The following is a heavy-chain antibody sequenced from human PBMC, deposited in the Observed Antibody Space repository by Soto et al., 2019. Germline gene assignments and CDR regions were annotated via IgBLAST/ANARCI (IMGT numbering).Heavy chain of an antibody. CDR1: GYTFTSYA. CDR2: INAGNGNT. V-gene: IGHV1-3*01. D-gene: IGHD6-13*01. J-gene: IGHJ4*02. Sequence: QVQLVQSGAEVKKPGASVKVSCKASGYTFTSYAMHWVRQAPGQRLEWMGWINAGNGNTKYSQKFQGRVTITRDTSASTAYMELSSLRSEDTAVYYCARVSSSHGYYFDYWGQGTLVTVSS. CDR3: ARVSSSHGYYFDY.